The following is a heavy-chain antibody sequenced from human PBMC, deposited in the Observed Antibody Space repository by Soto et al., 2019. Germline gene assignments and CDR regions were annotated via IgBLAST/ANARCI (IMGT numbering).Heavy chain of an antibody. Sequence: LRLSCAASGFTSTRYSMNWVRQAPGKGLEWVSSISSTTHYIYYADSMRGRFTISRDNAKNAVYLEMNSLRAENTAVYYGAGGSEDRTSNFDYWDQGTLVTV. CDR3: AGGSEDRTSNFDY. CDR1: GFTSTRYS. V-gene: IGHV3-21*06. CDR2: ISSTTHYI. J-gene: IGHJ4*02.